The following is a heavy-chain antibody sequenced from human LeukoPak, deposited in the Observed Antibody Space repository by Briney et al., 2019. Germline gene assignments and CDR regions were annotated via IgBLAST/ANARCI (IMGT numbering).Heavy chain of an antibody. V-gene: IGHV1-8*01. D-gene: IGHD3-9*01. CDR1: GYTFTSYD. CDR3: ARDPVLRYFDWLIGVPFDY. CDR2: MNPNSGNT. Sequence: ASVKVSCKASGYTFTSYDINWVRQATGQGLEWMGWMNPNSGNTGSAQKFQGRLSMTRNNPLSTAYMELSRLRSDDTAVYYCARDPVLRYFDWLIGVPFDYWGQGTLVTVSS. J-gene: IGHJ4*02.